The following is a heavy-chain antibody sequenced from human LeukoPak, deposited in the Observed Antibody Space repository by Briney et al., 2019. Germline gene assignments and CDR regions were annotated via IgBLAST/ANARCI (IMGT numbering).Heavy chain of an antibody. Sequence: GGSLRLSCAASGFTFSTYSVNWVRQAPGKGLVWFSRVNNDGSSTTYADSVKGRFTISRDNAKNTLYLQMNGLSADDTAVYYCAAPGNRNAGPFDFWGQGTLVTVSS. CDR1: GFTFSTYS. V-gene: IGHV3-74*01. J-gene: IGHJ4*02. D-gene: IGHD1-14*01. CDR2: VNNDGSST. CDR3: AAPGNRNAGPFDF.